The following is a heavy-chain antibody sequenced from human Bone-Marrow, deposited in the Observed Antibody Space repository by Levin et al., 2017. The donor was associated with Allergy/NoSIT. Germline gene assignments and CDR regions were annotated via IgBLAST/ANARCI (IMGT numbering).Heavy chain of an antibody. Sequence: ASVKVSCKASGYIFTDYYMNWVRQAPGQGLEWMGRINPSSGDTTYTQKFQGRVTMTGATSTSTAYMELIRLRSDDTAVYYCVRDGSFYCSSTSCYGPFDYWGQGALVTVSS. CDR1: GYIFTDYY. CDR3: VRDGSFYCSSTSCYGPFDY. V-gene: IGHV1-2*06. CDR2: INPSSGDT. J-gene: IGHJ4*02. D-gene: IGHD2-2*01.